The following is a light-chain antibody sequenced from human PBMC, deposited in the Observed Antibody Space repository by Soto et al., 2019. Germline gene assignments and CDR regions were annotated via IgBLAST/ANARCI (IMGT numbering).Light chain of an antibody. Sequence: DIQMTQSPSAMSASVGDRVTITCRASQGVSNYLAWFQQSPGKAPKRLIYAASRLQSGVPSRFSGSGFGTEFTLTISSLQPEDFATYYCQQYEILSIFGGGTKVEIK. J-gene: IGKJ4*01. CDR3: QQYEILSI. V-gene: IGKV1-17*03. CDR1: QGVSNY. CDR2: AAS.